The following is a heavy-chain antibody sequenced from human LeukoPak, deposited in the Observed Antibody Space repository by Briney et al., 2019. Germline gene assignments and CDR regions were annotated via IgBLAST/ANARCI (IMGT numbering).Heavy chain of an antibody. D-gene: IGHD5-12*01. V-gene: IGHV5-51*01. Sequence: GESLKISCKASGYSFTNYWIGWVRQMPGKGLEGMVIIYPSDSDTRYSPSFQGQVTISADKSTSTAYQQWSSLKASDTGMYYCARPSNSGYDFWGQGALVTVSS. CDR1: GYSFTNYW. CDR3: ARPSNSGYDF. CDR2: IYPSDSDT. J-gene: IGHJ4*02.